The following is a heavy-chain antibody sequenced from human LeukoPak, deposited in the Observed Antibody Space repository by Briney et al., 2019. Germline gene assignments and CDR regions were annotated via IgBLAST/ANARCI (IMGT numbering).Heavy chain of an antibody. CDR1: GGSISSGSYY. Sequence: PSETLSLTCTVSGGSISSGSYYWSWIRQPPGKGLEWIGSIYYSGSTYYNPSLKSRVTISVDTSKNQFSLKLSSVTAADTAVYYCARARYYDFWSGYYYYFDYWGQGTLVTVSS. CDR3: ARARYYDFWSGYYYYFDY. CDR2: IYYSGST. D-gene: IGHD3-3*01. J-gene: IGHJ4*02. V-gene: IGHV4-39*07.